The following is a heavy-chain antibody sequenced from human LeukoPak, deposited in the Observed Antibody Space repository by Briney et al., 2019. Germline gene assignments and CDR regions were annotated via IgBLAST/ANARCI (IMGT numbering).Heavy chain of an antibody. CDR1: GGSFSGYY. D-gene: IGHD3-22*01. J-gene: IGHJ3*02. V-gene: IGHV4-34*01. CDR3: ARRYRGGYYYVAAFDI. CDR2: INHSGNT. Sequence: SETLSLTCAVYGGSFSGYYWGWIRQPPGKGLEWIGEINHSGNTNYNPSLTSRVTISVDTSKNQFSLKLSSVTAADTAVYYCARRYRGGYYYVAAFDIWDQGTMVTVSS.